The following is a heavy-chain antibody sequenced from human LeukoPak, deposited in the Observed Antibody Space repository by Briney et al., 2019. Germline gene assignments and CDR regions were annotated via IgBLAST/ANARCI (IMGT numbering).Heavy chain of an antibody. V-gene: IGHV4-39*07. J-gene: IGHJ4*02. CDR1: GGSISSSSYY. CDR3: VVGIAAAVDY. Sequence: SETLSLTCTVSGGSISSSSYYWGWIRQPPGKGLEWIGSIYYSGSTYYNPSLKSRVTISVDTSKNQFSLKLSSVTAADTAVYYCVVGIAAAVDYWGQGTLVTVSS. D-gene: IGHD6-13*01. CDR2: IYYSGST.